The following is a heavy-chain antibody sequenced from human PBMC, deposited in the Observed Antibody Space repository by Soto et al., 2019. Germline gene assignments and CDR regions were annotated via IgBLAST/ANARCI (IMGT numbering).Heavy chain of an antibody. D-gene: IGHD1-26*01. CDR2: IIPIFGTA. Sequence: QVQLVQSGAEVKKPGSSVKVSCKASGGTFSSYAISWVRQAPGQGLEWMGGIIPIFGTANYAQKIQGRVTITADKSTSTAYMELSSLRSEDTAVYYCASHEPYSGSYWDWFDPWGQGTLVTVSS. J-gene: IGHJ5*02. V-gene: IGHV1-69*06. CDR3: ASHEPYSGSYWDWFDP. CDR1: GGTFSSYA.